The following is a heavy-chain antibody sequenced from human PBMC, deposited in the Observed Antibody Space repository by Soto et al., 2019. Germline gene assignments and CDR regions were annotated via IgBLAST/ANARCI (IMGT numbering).Heavy chain of an antibody. Sequence: PGGSLRLSCAASGFTFDDYAMHWVLQAPWKGLEWVSGISWNSGSIGYADSVKGRFTISRDNAKNSLYLQMNSLRAEDTALYYCAKDHGSGSDYKPLYAFDIWGQGTMVTVSS. V-gene: IGHV3-9*01. CDR3: AKDHGSGSDYKPLYAFDI. CDR1: GFTFDDYA. J-gene: IGHJ3*02. D-gene: IGHD3-10*01. CDR2: ISWNSGSI.